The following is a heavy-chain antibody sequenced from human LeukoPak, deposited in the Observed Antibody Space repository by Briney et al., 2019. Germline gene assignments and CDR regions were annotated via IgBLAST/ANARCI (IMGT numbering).Heavy chain of an antibody. Sequence: PGGSLRLSCAASGFTFSSYGMHWVRPAPGKGLEWVAFIRYDGSNKCYADSVKGRFTISRDNSKNTLYLQMNSLRAEDTAVYYCAKDVDRQLADDYWGQGTLVTVSS. CDR1: GFTFSSYG. V-gene: IGHV3-30*02. CDR3: AKDVDRQLADDY. J-gene: IGHJ4*02. D-gene: IGHD6-13*01. CDR2: IRYDGSNK.